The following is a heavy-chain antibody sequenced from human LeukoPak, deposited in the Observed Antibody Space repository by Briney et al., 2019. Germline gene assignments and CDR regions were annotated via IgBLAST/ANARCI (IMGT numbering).Heavy chain of an antibody. V-gene: IGHV4-59*01. Sequence: PSESLSLTCTVSGGSISSYYWSWIRQPPGKGLEWIGYIYYSGSTNYNPSLKSRVTISVDTSKNQFSLKLSSVTAADTAVYYCAREYSRGWLDYWGPGTLVTVSS. J-gene: IGHJ4*02. D-gene: IGHD6-19*01. CDR2: IYYSGST. CDR1: GGSISSYY. CDR3: AREYSRGWLDY.